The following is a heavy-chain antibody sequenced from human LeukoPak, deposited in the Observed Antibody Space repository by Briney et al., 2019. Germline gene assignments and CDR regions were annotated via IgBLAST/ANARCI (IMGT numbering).Heavy chain of an antibody. V-gene: IGHV3-23*01. CDR2: ISGRGGRT. CDR1: GITLSNYG. Sequence: GGSLRLSCAVSGITLSNYGMGWGRQAPGGGLGRGAGISGRGGRTNYADSVKGRFTISRDNPKNTLYLQMNSLSAEDTAVYFCAKRGVVIRVFLVGFHKEAYYFDSWAREPWSPSPQ. CDR3: AKRGVVIRVFLVGFHKEAYYFDS. D-gene: IGHD3-10*01. J-gene: IGHJ4*02.